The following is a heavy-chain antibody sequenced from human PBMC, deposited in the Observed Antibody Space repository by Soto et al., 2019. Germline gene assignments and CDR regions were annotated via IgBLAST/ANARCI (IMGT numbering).Heavy chain of an antibody. V-gene: IGHV1-69*01. CDR1: GGTFSSYA. CDR3: ARETKDYTQLTSYYYYGMDV. Sequence: PSVKVPCKASGGTFSSYAISWARQAPGQGLEWMGGIIPIFGTANYAQKFQGRVTITADESTSTAYMELSSLRSEDTAVYYCARETKDYTQLTSYYYYGMDVWGQGTTVTVSS. CDR2: IIPIFGTA. D-gene: IGHD4-4*01. J-gene: IGHJ6*02.